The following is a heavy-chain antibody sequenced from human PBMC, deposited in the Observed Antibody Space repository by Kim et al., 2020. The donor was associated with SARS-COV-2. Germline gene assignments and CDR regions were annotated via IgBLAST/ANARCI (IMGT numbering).Heavy chain of an antibody. D-gene: IGHD3-3*01. CDR1: GGSFSGYL. J-gene: IGHJ5*02. Sequence: SETLSLTCAVYGGSFSGYLWSWVRQPPGKGLEWIGEINFRGVTNYHPSLKSRVIISLDTSKNQVSLNLTSVTAADTAVYYCARRYDFSSQPEHPNWVDPWGQGTLVTVSS. V-gene: IGHV4-34*01. CDR3: ARRYDFSSQPEHPNWVDP. CDR2: INFRGVT.